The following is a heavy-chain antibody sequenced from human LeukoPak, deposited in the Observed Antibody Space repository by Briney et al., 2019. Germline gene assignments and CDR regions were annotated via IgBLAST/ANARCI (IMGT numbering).Heavy chain of an antibody. CDR2: IYHSGST. J-gene: IGHJ4*02. CDR3: ARTSITMVRGVMGFDY. Sequence: PSETLSLTCAVSGGSISSSNWWSWVRQPPGKGLEWIGEIYHSGSTNYNPSLKSRVTISVDTSKNQFSLKLSSVTAADTAVYYCARTSITMVRGVMGFDYWGQGTLVTVSS. CDR1: GGSISSSNW. V-gene: IGHV4-4*02. D-gene: IGHD3-10*01.